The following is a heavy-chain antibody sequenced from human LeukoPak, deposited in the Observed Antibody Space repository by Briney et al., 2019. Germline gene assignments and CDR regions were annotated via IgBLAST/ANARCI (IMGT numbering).Heavy chain of an antibody. CDR1: GFTFSSYS. D-gene: IGHD7-27*01. Sequence: GSLRLSCAASGFTFSSYSMNWVRQAPGKGLEWVSYLSSSSSVIYHADSVKGRFTISRDNAKNSLYLQMNSLRTEDTAVYYCVRDGSSWGNFDYWGQGTLVSVSS. V-gene: IGHV3-48*01. CDR3: VRDGSSWGNFDY. CDR2: LSSSSSVI. J-gene: IGHJ4*02.